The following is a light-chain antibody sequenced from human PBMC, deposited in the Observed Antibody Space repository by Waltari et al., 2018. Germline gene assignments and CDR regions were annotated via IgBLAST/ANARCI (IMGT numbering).Light chain of an antibody. CDR3: AAWDDNLNGWV. J-gene: IGLJ3*02. CDR2: SNN. V-gene: IGLV1-44*01. Sequence: QSVLTQPPSASGTPGQRVTISCSGGSPNLGTNTVTWYQQLPGAAPKLLMYSNNQRPSGVPDRFSGSKSGTSASLAISGLQSEDEADYYCAAWDDNLNGWVFGGGTKMTVL. CDR1: SPNLGTNT.